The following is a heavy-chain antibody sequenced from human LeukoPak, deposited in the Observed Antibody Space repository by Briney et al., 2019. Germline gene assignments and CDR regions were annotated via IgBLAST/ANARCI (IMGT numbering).Heavy chain of an antibody. CDR1: GYSFTTYW. V-gene: IGHV5-51*01. D-gene: IGHD6-6*01. CDR2: IYPGDSDT. CDR3: ARAVSSSSGNFDY. Sequence: GESLKISCKASGYSFTTYWIGWVRQMPGKGLEWMGIIYPGDSDTRYSPSFPGQVTMSADKSISTAYLQWSSLKASDTAIYYCARAVSSSSGNFDYWGQGTLVIVS. J-gene: IGHJ4*02.